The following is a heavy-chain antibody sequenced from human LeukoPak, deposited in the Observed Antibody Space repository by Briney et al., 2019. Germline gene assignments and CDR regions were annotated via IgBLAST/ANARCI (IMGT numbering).Heavy chain of an antibody. V-gene: IGHV3-21*01. CDR2: ITRSTRYI. CDR3: ARGDLNYYGSGSPLDN. J-gene: IGHJ4*02. CDR1: GFTFSTYN. Sequence: GGSLRLSCAASGFTFSTYNMNWVRQAPGKGLEWVSSITRSTRYIYYADSVKGRFTISRDNAKNSLYLQMNSLRAEDTAVYYCARGDLNYYGSGSPLDNWGQGTLSPSPQ. D-gene: IGHD3-10*01.